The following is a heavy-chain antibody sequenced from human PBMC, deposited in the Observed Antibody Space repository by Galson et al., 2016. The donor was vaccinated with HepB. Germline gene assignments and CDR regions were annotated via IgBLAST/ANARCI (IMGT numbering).Heavy chain of an antibody. V-gene: IGHV3-49*03. Sequence: SLRLSCATSGFTFGDYSMSWFRQAPGKGLEWVGFIRSKTHGGTAEHAASVKDRFIASRDDSKNIAYLQMNSLKSEDTGLYYCSRHWRRLTPDYWGQGTLVTVAS. CDR2: IRSKTHGGTA. CDR3: SRHWRRLTPDY. CDR1: GFTFGDYS. J-gene: IGHJ4*02.